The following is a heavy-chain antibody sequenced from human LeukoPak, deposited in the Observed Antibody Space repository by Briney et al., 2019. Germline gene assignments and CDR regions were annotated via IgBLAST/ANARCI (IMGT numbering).Heavy chain of an antibody. CDR2: IYYSGST. CDR1: GGSISSYY. D-gene: IGHD3-10*01. V-gene: IGHV4-59*01. CDR3: ARKGSYTNWFDP. J-gene: IGHJ5*02. Sequence: PETLSLTCTVSGGSISSYYWSWIRQPPGKGLEWIGYIYYSGSTNYNPSLKSRVTISVDTSKNQFSLKLSSVTAADTAVYYCARKGSYTNWFDPWGQGTLVTVSS.